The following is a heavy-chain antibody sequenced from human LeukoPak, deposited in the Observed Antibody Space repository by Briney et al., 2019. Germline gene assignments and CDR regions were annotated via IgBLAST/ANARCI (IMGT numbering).Heavy chain of an antibody. CDR1: GFTLSSYS. CDR2: ISGSGGST. CDR3: AKDRTMIVDY. J-gene: IGHJ4*02. Sequence: GGSLRLSCAASGFTLSSYSMNWVRQAPGKGLEWVSAISGSGGSTYYADSVKGRFTISRDNSKNTLYLQMNSLRAEDTAVYYCAKDRTMIVDYWGQGTLVTVSS. V-gene: IGHV3-23*01. D-gene: IGHD3-22*01.